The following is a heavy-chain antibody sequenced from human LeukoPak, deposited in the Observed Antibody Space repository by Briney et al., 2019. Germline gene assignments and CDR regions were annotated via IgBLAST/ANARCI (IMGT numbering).Heavy chain of an antibody. CDR2: ISGSGGST. D-gene: IGHD3-10*01. Sequence: SGGSLRLSCAASGFTFSSYGMSWVRQAPGKGLEWVSAISGSGGSTYYADSVKGRFTISRDNSKNTLYLQMNRLRAEDTAVYYCTKGGAVSSKSITMIRGTRRYYYYMDVWGKGTTVTISS. V-gene: IGHV3-23*01. CDR1: GFTFSSYG. J-gene: IGHJ6*03. CDR3: TKGGAVSSKSITMIRGTRRYYYYMDV.